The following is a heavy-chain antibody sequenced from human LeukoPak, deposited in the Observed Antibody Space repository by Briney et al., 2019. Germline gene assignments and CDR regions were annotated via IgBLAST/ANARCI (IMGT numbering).Heavy chain of an antibody. CDR3: ASAPLGYYSSTSCPSAFDI. CDR2: INPNSGGT. CDR1: GYTFTGYY. D-gene: IGHD2-2*01. V-gene: IGHV1-2*02. Sequence: GASVKVSCKASGYTFTGYYMHWVRQAPGQGLEWMGWINPNSGGTNYAQKFQGRVTMTRDTSISTAYMELSRLRSDDTAVYYCASAPLGYYSSTSCPSAFDIWGQGTMVTVSS. J-gene: IGHJ3*02.